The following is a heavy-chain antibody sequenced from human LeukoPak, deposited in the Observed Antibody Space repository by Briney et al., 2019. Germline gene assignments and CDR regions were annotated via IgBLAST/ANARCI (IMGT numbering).Heavy chain of an antibody. CDR2: IHQHGSKE. Sequence: GGSLRLSCTPSGFTFRAYWMGWVRQAPGKGLEWVANIHQHGSKENYLDSVKGRFTIARDNAKSSIYLQMNRLRAADTAVYFCARDYDWSYADSSGFFFDYWGQGTLVTVSS. D-gene: IGHD3-22*01. CDR3: ARDYDWSYADSSGFFFDY. J-gene: IGHJ4*02. CDR1: GFTFRAYW. V-gene: IGHV3-7*01.